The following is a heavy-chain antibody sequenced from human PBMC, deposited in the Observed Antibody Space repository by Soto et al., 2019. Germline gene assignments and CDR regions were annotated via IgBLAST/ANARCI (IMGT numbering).Heavy chain of an antibody. CDR3: AGQKSQKPRDYYDSSGPFDY. V-gene: IGHV1-69*12. D-gene: IGHD3-22*01. CDR2: IIPIFGTA. Sequence: QVQLVQSGAEVKKPGSSVKVSCKASGGTFSSYAISWVRQAPGQGLEWMGGIIPIFGTANYAQKFQGRVTITAGESTRTAYMELSSLRSEDTAVYYCAGQKSQKPRDYYDSSGPFDYWGQGTLVTVSS. J-gene: IGHJ4*02. CDR1: GGTFSSYA.